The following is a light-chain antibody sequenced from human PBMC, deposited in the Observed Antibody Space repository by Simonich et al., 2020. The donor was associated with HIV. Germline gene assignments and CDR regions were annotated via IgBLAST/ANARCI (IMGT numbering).Light chain of an antibody. CDR1: QSISSS. J-gene: IGKJ4*01. V-gene: IGKV1-5*03. CDR3: QQYNSYSVT. Sequence: DIQMTQSPSTLSASVGNRVTITCRASQSISSSLAWYQQKPGKPPKLLIYKASNLETGVPSRFSGSGSGTEFTLTISSLQPDDFATYYCQQYNSYSVTFGGGTKVEIK. CDR2: KAS.